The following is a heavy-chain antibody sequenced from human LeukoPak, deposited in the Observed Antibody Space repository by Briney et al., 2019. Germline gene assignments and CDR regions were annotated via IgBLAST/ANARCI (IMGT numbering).Heavy chain of an antibody. J-gene: IGHJ6*03. Sequence: ASVTVSCKASGYTFTSYGISWVRQAPGQGLEWMGWISAYNGNTNYAQKLQGRVTMTTDTSTSTAYMELRSLRSDDTAVYYCARDGVYGSGSYYVYYYYYMDVWGKGTTVTVSS. D-gene: IGHD3-10*01. CDR2: ISAYNGNT. CDR1: GYTFTSYG. CDR3: ARDGVYGSGSYYVYYYYYMDV. V-gene: IGHV1-18*01.